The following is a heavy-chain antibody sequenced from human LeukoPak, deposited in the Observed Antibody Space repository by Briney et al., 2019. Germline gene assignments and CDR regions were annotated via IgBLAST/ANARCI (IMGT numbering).Heavy chain of an antibody. CDR2: INPNSGGT. V-gene: IGHV1-2*04. D-gene: IGHD3-22*01. CDR3: ARDRGDYYDSSGSSRFDP. Sequence: GASVKVSCKASGYTFTDYYMHWVRQAPGQGLEWMGWINPNSGGTNYAQKFQGWVTMTRDTSISTAYMELSRLRSDDTAVYYCARDRGDYYDSSGSSRFDPWGQGTLVTVSS. CDR1: GYTFTDYY. J-gene: IGHJ5*02.